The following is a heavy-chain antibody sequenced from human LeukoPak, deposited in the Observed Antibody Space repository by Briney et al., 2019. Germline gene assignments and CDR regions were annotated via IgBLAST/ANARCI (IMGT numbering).Heavy chain of an antibody. Sequence: GGSLRLSCAASGFTFSSCSMNWVRQAPGKGREWVSSISSSSSYIYYADSVKGRFTISRDNAKNSLYLQMNSLRAEDTAVYYCARDSRGAFDIWGQGTMVTVSS. J-gene: IGHJ3*02. CDR1: GFTFSSCS. CDR3: ARDSRGAFDI. D-gene: IGHD2/OR15-2a*01. V-gene: IGHV3-21*01. CDR2: ISSSSSYI.